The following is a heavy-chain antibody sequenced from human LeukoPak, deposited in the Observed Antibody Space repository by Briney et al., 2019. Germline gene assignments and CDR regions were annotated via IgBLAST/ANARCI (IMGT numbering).Heavy chain of an antibody. CDR1: GVTFSRNS. V-gene: IGHV3-30*03. CDR2: IAYDGSNK. J-gene: IGHJ6*02. Sequence: GSLRLSCAASGVTFSRNSMHWVRQAPGKGLEWVAVIAYDGSNKYYADSVKGRFTISRDNSKNTLYLQMSSLRAEDTAVYYCARANTYDSNYYYGMDVWGQGTTVTVSS. CDR3: ARANTYDSNYYYGMDV. D-gene: IGHD5-12*01.